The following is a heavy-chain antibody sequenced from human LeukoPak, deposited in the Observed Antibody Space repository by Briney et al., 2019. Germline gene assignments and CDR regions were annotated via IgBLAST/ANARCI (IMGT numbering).Heavy chain of an antibody. V-gene: IGHV4-59*11. CDR2: IYYSGST. J-gene: IGHJ3*02. D-gene: IGHD1-26*01. CDR1: GGSISSHY. Sequence: SETLSLTCTVSGGSISSHYWSWIRQPPGKGLEWIGYIYYSGSTNYNPSLKSRVTISVDTSKNQFSLKLSPVTAEDTAVYYCSRDPTPRGSLADAFDIWGQGTMVTVSS. CDR3: SRDPTPRGSLADAFDI.